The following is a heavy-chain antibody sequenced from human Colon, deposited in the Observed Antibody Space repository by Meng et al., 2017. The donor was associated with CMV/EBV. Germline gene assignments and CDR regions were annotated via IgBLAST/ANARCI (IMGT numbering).Heavy chain of an antibody. CDR2: ISSSSGRS. D-gene: IGHD4-23*01. CDR3: AKEKSDDDGGEPGPWDHNGLDV. CDR1: GCTFNAYA. Sequence: GESLRLSCAASGCTFNAYALSWVRQVPGKGLQWVAAISSSSGRSYYADSVKGRFTIARANSKNTLYLQMNNLRAEDAALYYCAKEKSDDDGGEPGPWDHNGLDVWGQGTLVTVSS. J-gene: IGHJ6*02. V-gene: IGHV3-23*01.